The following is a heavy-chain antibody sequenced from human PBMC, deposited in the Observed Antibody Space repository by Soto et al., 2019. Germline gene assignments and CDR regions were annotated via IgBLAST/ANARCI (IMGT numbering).Heavy chain of an antibody. J-gene: IGHJ4*02. CDR1: GFTFSSYA. Sequence: GSLRLSCAASGFTFSSYAMSWVRQAPGKGLEWVSAISGSGGSTYYADSVKGRFTISRDNSKNTLYLQMNSLRAEDTAVYYFAKRFGEAYFFDYWGQGTLVTVSS. V-gene: IGHV3-23*01. CDR2: ISGSGGST. D-gene: IGHD3-10*01. CDR3: AKRFGEAYFFDY.